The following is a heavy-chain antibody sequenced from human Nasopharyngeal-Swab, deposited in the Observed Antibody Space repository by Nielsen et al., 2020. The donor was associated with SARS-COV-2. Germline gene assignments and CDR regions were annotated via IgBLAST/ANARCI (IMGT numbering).Heavy chain of an antibody. J-gene: IGHJ4*02. CDR2: ISGSGGST. V-gene: IGHV3-23*01. CDR1: GFTFSSYV. D-gene: IGHD3-22*01. Sequence: GESLKISCAASGFTFSSYVMSWVRQAPGKGLEWVSIISGSGGSTYYADSVKGRFTISRDNSKNTLYLQMNSLRAEDTAVYYCAKRDDYYESSGLGDWGQGTLVTVSS. CDR3: AKRDDYYESSGLGD.